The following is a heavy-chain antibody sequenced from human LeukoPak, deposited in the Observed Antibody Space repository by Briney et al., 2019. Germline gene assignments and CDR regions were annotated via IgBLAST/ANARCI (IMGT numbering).Heavy chain of an antibody. CDR1: GGSLRGYY. D-gene: IGHD2-2*01. Sequence: PSETLSLTCAVYGGSLRGYYWSCIRHPPGKGLEWIGEIKHSGSTNYKPSLKSRVTMSVDTSKNQFSLKLNSVTAADTAVDYCARHKCSSATCQMRYAFDIWGQGTMVTVSS. CDR2: IKHSGST. CDR3: ARHKCSSATCQMRYAFDI. V-gene: IGHV4-34*01. J-gene: IGHJ3*02.